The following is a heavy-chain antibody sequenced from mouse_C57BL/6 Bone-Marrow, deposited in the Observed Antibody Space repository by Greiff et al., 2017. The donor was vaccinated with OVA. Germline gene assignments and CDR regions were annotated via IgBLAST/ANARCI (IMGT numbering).Heavy chain of an antibody. CDR3: ARQGKPLDFDY. CDR2: IDPSDSET. Sequence: QVQLQQPGAELVRPGSSVKLSCKASGYTFTSYWMHWVKQRPIQGLEWIDNIDPSDSETHYNQKFKDKATLTVDKSSSTAYMQLSSLTSEDSAVYYCARQGKPLDFDYWGQGTTLTVSS. D-gene: IGHD2-1*01. J-gene: IGHJ2*01. CDR1: GYTFTSYW. V-gene: IGHV1-52*01.